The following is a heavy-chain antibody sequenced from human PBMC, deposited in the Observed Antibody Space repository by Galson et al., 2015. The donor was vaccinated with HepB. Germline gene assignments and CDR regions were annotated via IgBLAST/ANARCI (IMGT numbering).Heavy chain of an antibody. D-gene: IGHD4-11*01. Sequence: SLGLSCAASGLTVSSNYMSWVRQAPGKGLEWVSVIHRGGSTYYADSVKGRFTISRDYSKNTLYLQMNSLRAEDTAVYYCATYYSNDYWGQGTLVTVSS. CDR1: GLTVSSNY. J-gene: IGHJ4*02. CDR3: ATYYSNDY. V-gene: IGHV3-53*01. CDR2: IHRGGST.